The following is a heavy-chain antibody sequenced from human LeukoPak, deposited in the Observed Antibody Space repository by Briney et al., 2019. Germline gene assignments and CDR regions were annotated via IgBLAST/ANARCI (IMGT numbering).Heavy chain of an antibody. Sequence: GGSLRLSCAASGFTLNNYWMHWVRQVPGKGLVWVSRITSDGSSTNYADSVKGRFTISRVNAKNTLYLQKNSLRAEDTAVYFCTRSDAFDYWGQGTLVTVSS. J-gene: IGHJ4*02. CDR2: ITSDGSST. CDR3: TRSDAFDY. CDR1: GFTLNNYW. V-gene: IGHV3-74*01.